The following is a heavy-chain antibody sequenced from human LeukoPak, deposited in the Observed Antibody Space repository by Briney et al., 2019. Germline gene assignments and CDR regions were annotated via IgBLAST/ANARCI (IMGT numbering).Heavy chain of an antibody. Sequence: GGSLRLSCAASGFTFSSYAMSWVRQAPGKGLEWVSAISGSGGSTYYADSVKGRFTISRDNSKNTLYLQMNSLRAEDTAVYYCAKDAAAGIYYYYGMDVWGQGTTVTVSS. CDR3: AKDAAAGIYYYYGMDV. CDR2: ISGSGGST. CDR1: GFTFSSYA. V-gene: IGHV3-23*01. J-gene: IGHJ6*02. D-gene: IGHD6-13*01.